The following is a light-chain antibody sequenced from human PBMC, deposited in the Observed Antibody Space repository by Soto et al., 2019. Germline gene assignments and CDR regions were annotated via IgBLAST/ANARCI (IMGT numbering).Light chain of an antibody. V-gene: IGLV1-47*01. Sequence: QSVLPQPPSASGTPGQRVTISCSTSSSRSGSNYVYWYQQLPGTAPKLLIYRNDQRPSGVPAPFSGSKSGTSASLAISGLRSEDEADYYCAKWDDSLRVYVFGTGTKVTVL. CDR2: RND. J-gene: IGLJ1*01. CDR1: SSRSGSNY. CDR3: AKWDDSLRVYV.